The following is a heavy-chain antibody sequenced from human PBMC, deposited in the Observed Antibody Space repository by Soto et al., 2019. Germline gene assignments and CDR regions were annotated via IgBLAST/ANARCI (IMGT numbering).Heavy chain of an antibody. CDR3: AREGPAPYYYYGMDV. Sequence: QVQLVQSRGEVKKPGASVKVSCKTSGYSFTTYGISWVRQAPGQGLEWTGWISGYNGNTNYAQKLKGRLTMTTDTSTSTAYMELRSLTSDDTAVYYCAREGPAPYYYYGMDVWGQGSTVTVSS. CDR1: GYSFTTYG. J-gene: IGHJ6*02. CDR2: ISGYNGNT. V-gene: IGHV1-18*01.